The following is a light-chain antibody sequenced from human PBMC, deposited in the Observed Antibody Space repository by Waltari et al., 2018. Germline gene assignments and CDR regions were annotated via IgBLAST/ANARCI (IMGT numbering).Light chain of an antibody. J-gene: IGLJ3*02. V-gene: IGLV2-14*01. Sequence: SALTQPASVSGAPGQSITISCTGISTDVGGYNYVSWYQQHPGKAPKLIIYDVNNRPSGISYRFSGSKSGDTASLTISGLQPEDEADYYCSSCASTIPLGVFGGGTKLTVL. CDR2: DVN. CDR1: STDVGGYNY. CDR3: SSCASTIPLGV.